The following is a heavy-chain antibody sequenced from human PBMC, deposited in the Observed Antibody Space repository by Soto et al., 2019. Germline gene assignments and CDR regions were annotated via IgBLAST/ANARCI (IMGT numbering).Heavy chain of an antibody. V-gene: IGHV4-59*01. CDR2: IYYSGST. CDR3: ARDRSIAAAGIDY. CDR1: GGSISSYY. D-gene: IGHD6-13*01. Sequence: PSETMSLTCTVSGGSISSYYWSWIRQPPGKGLEWIGYIYYSGSTNYNPSLKSRVTISVDTSKNQFSLKLSSVTAADTAVYYCARDRSIAAAGIDYWGQRTLVTVSS. J-gene: IGHJ4*02.